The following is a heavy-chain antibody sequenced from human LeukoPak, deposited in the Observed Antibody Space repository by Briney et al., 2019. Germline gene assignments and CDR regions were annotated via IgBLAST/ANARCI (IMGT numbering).Heavy chain of an antibody. Sequence: SETLSLTCTVSGGSISSYYWSWIRQPPGKGLEWIGEINHSGSTNYNPSLKSRVTISVDTSKNQFSLKLSSVTAADTAVYYCARVLVVVPAAHHRKNWFDPWGQGTLVTVSS. V-gene: IGHV4-34*01. CDR2: INHSGST. D-gene: IGHD2-2*01. CDR3: ARVLVVVPAAHHRKNWFDP. CDR1: GGSISSYY. J-gene: IGHJ5*02.